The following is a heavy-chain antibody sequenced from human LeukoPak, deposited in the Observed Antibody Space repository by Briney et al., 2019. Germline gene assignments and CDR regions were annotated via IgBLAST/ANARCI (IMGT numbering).Heavy chain of an antibody. CDR3: AKDPQRIAAAGPFDY. V-gene: IGHV3-23*01. D-gene: IGHD6-13*01. Sequence: GGSLRLSCAAYGFTFSSYAMSWVRQAPGKGLEWVSAISGSGGSTYYADSVKGRFTISRDNSKNTLYLQMNSLRAEDTAVYYCAKDPQRIAAAGPFDYWGQGTLVTVSS. J-gene: IGHJ4*02. CDR2: ISGSGGST. CDR1: GFTFSSYA.